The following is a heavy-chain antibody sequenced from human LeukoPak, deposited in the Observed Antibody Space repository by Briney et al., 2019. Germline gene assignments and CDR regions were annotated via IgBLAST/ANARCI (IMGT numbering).Heavy chain of an antibody. V-gene: IGHV1-2*02. CDR1: GYTFTGYY. D-gene: IGHD5-18*01. CDR2: INPNSGGT. J-gene: IGHJ4*02. CDR3: ARDRSGHIYGRFDS. Sequence: ASVKVSCKASGYTFTGYYMHWVRQAPGQGLEWMGWINPNSGGTNYAQKFQGRVTMTRDTSISTAYMELSRLRSDDTAVYYCARDRSGHIYGRFDSWGQGILVTVSS.